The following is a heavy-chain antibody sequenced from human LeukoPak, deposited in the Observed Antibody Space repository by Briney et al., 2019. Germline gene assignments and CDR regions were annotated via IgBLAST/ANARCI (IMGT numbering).Heavy chain of an antibody. D-gene: IGHD3-22*01. CDR3: ARSYYYDSSGSKDAFDM. CDR2: IYYSGST. Sequence: PSETLSLTCIVSGGSISRHYWCWIWHPPEKGLGTGGHIYYSGSTNYNRSLKKRVTISVDTSKNQFSLNLSSVTATDTAVYYCARSYYYDSSGSKDAFDMWGQGAMVTVSS. CDR1: GGSISRHY. J-gene: IGHJ3*02. V-gene: IGHV4-59*11.